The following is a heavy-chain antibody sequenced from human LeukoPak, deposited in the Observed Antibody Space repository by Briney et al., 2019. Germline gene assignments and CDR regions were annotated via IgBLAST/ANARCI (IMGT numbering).Heavy chain of an antibody. CDR3: ARGRLYYDSSGYRHYYCGMDA. J-gene: IGHJ6*02. D-gene: IGHD3-22*01. Sequence: PSETLSLTCTVSAGSISSYYWSWIRQPPGKGLEWVGYIYYSGSTNYNPSLKSRVTISVDTSKNQFSLKLSSVTAADTAVYYCARGRLYYDSSGYRHYYCGMDAWGQGTTVTVSS. CDR1: AGSISSYY. CDR2: IYYSGST. V-gene: IGHV4-59*01.